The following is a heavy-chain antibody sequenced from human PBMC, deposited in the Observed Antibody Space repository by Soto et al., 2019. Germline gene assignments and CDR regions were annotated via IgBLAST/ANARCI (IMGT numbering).Heavy chain of an antibody. CDR3: VRARSTDSRPDY. V-gene: IGHV3-21*01. D-gene: IGHD3-22*01. Sequence: GGSLRLSCAASGFTFSLYSMIWVRQAPGKGLEWVASITSSSSYIYYEGSLKGRFTISRDNAKNSLFLQLDSLRAEDTAVYFCVRARSTDSRPDYWGQGTLVTVSS. CDR2: ITSSSSYI. J-gene: IGHJ4*02. CDR1: GFTFSLYS.